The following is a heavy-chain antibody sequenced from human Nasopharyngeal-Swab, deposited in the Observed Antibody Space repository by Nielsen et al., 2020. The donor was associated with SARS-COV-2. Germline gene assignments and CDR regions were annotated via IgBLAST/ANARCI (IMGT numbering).Heavy chain of an antibody. V-gene: IGHV1-3*01. CDR2: NNAGNGNT. CDR1: GDTGTSYA. CDR3: ARVDAAMAASDY. D-gene: IGHD5-18*01. Sequence: ASVNVSGKASGDTGTSYAVHWVRQAPGQRLEWLGWNNAGNGNTKYSQKFQGRVTITRDTSASTAYMELSSLRSEDTAVYYCARVDAAMAASDYWGQGTLVTVSS. J-gene: IGHJ4*02.